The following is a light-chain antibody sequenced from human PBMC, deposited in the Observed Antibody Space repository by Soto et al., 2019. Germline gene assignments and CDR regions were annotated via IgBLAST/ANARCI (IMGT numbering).Light chain of an antibody. Sequence: QSVLTQPPSVSGSPGQSVTISCTGPSSDFGTYNGISWYQQPPGTAPKLMIYDVSNRPSGVPDRFSGSKSGNTASLTISGLQAEDEGDYYCSSYTISNTYVFGTGTMLTVL. CDR2: DVS. J-gene: IGLJ1*01. CDR3: SSYTISNTYV. CDR1: SSDFGTYNG. V-gene: IGLV2-18*02.